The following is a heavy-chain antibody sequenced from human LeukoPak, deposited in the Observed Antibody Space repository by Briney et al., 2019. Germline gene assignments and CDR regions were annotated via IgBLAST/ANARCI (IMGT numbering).Heavy chain of an antibody. V-gene: IGHV3-33*06. CDR3: AKDLGYSSSGVVY. D-gene: IGHD6-13*01. CDR1: GFTFSSYG. J-gene: IGHJ4*02. CDR2: IWYDGSNK. Sequence: GGSLRLSCAACGFTFSSYGMHWVRQAPGKGLEWVAVIWYDGSNKYYADSVKGRFTISRDNSKNTLYLQMNSLRAEDTAVYYCAKDLGYSSSGVVYWGQGTLVTVSS.